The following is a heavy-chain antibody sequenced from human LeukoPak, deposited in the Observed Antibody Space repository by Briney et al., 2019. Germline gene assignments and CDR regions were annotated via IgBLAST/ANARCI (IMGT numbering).Heavy chain of an antibody. D-gene: IGHD2/OR15-2a*01. CDR1: GFTFDDYG. CDR3: ARGKTSQNIVTRKTYNWFDP. CDR2: ISSSGDYI. Sequence: GGSLRLSCAASGFTFDDYGMTWVRQAPGKGREWVSSISSSGDYIYYADSVKGPFTISRDNAKNSLYLQMKSLRAEDTAVYYCARGKTSQNIVTRKTYNWFDPWGQGTLVTVPS. J-gene: IGHJ5*02. V-gene: IGHV3-21*01.